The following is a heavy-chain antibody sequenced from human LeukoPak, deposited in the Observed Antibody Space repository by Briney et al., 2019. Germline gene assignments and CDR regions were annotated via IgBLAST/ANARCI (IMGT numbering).Heavy chain of an antibody. V-gene: IGHV3-30*02. J-gene: IGHJ4*02. Sequence: GGSLRLSCAASGFTFSGYDMHWVRQAPGKGLEWVAFIRYDGSNKYYTDSVKGRFTISRDNSKNTLYLQMNSLRTEDTAVSYCAKASVIAYWGQGTLVTVPS. CDR1: GFTFSGYD. CDR2: IRYDGSNK. D-gene: IGHD2-21*01. CDR3: AKASVIAY.